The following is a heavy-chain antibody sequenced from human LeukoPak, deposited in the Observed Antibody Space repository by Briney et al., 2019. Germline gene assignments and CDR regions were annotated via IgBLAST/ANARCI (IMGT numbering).Heavy chain of an antibody. CDR3: AREHYDILTGYRYFDY. Sequence: SETLSLTCTVSGGSISSYYWSWIRQPAGKGLEWIGRIYTSGSTNYNPSLKSRVTMSVDTSKNQFSLKLSSVTAADTAVYYCAREHYDILTGYRYFDYWGQGTLVTVSS. J-gene: IGHJ4*02. V-gene: IGHV4-4*07. CDR1: GGSISSYY. CDR2: IYTSGST. D-gene: IGHD3-9*01.